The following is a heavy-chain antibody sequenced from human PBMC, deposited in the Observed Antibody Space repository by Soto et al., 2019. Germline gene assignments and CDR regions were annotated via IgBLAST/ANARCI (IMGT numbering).Heavy chain of an antibody. D-gene: IGHD3-22*01. J-gene: IGHJ6*02. Sequence: PSETLSLTCAVYGRSFSGYYWSWIRQPPGKGLEWIGEINHSGSTYYNPSRKSRVTRSVDTSKNQFSLKLRSVTAADTAVYYCARRLYYDSSGFEGGGMDVWGQGTTVTVSS. CDR1: GRSFSGYY. CDR2: INHSGST. CDR3: ARRLYYDSSGFEGGGMDV. V-gene: IGHV4-34*01.